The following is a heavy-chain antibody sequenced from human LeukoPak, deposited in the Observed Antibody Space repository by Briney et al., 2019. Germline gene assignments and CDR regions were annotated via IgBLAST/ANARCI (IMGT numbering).Heavy chain of an antibody. J-gene: IGHJ4*02. CDR2: INHSGST. CDR3: ARRSKVLRFLEWSLAEYYFDY. V-gene: IGHV4-34*01. CDR1: GGSFSGYY. Sequence: SETLSLTCAVYGGSFSGYYWSWIRQPPGKGLEWIGEINHSGSTNYNPSLKSRVTISVDTSKNQFSLKLSSVTAADTAVYYCARRSKVLRFLEWSLAEYYFDYWGQGTLVTVSS. D-gene: IGHD3-3*01.